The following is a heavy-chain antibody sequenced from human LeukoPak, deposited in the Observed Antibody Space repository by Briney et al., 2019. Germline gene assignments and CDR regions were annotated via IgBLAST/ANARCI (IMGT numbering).Heavy chain of an antibody. Sequence: ASVKVSCKASGYTFTSYAMNWVRQATGQGLEWMGWMNPNSGNTGYAQKFQGRVTITRNTSISTAYMELSSLRSEDTAVYYCARGLYGGDAFDIWGQGTMVTVSS. CDR3: ARGLYGGDAFDI. D-gene: IGHD4-23*01. J-gene: IGHJ3*02. CDR2: MNPNSGNT. V-gene: IGHV1-8*03. CDR1: GYTFTSYA.